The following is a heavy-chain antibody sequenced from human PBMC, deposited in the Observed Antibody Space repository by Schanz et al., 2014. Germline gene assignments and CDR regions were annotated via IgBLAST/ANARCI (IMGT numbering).Heavy chain of an antibody. CDR1: GYIFINSG. D-gene: IGHD3-9*01. CDR2: ISVYTGNT. Sequence: QVQVVQSGAELKKPGATVKVSCKASGYIFINSGISWVRQAPGQGLEWVGWISVYTGNTKYGQKVQGRVTMTADTSTNTAYMELRSLRSDDTAVYYCAKAEYDILTDSYSRLDPWGQGTLVTGSS. CDR3: AKAEYDILTDSYSRLDP. J-gene: IGHJ5*02. V-gene: IGHV1-18*01.